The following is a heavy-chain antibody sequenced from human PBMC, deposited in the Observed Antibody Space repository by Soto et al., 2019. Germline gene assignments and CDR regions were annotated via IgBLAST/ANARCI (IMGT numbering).Heavy chain of an antibody. Sequence: EGSLRLSCAASGFTFSSYAMSWVRQAPGKGLEWVSAISGRGGSTYYADSVKGRFTISRDNSKNTLYLQMNSLRAEDKAVYYCANGGGANWGSASDAFDIWGQGTMVTVSS. CDR2: ISGRGGST. J-gene: IGHJ3*02. V-gene: IGHV3-23*01. CDR3: ANGGGANWGSASDAFDI. CDR1: GFTFSSYA. D-gene: IGHD7-27*01.